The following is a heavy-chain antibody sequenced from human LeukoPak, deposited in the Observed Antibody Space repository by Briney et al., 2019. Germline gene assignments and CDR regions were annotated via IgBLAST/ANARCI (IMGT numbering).Heavy chain of an antibody. Sequence: TSETLSLTCTVSGGSISSYYWSWIRQPPGKGLEWIGYIYYSGSTNYNPSLKSRVTISVDTSKNQFSLKLSSVTAADTAVYYCANIKLVGATEYFQHWGQGTLVTVSS. D-gene: IGHD1-26*01. CDR1: GGSISSYY. CDR2: IYYSGST. J-gene: IGHJ1*01. V-gene: IGHV4-59*01. CDR3: ANIKLVGATEYFQH.